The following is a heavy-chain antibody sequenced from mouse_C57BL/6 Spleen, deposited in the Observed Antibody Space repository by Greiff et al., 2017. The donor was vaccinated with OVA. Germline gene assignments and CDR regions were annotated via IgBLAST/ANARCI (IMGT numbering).Heavy chain of an antibody. CDR2: IDPSDSYP. V-gene: IGHV1-69*01. Sequence: QVQLQQPGAELVMPGASVKLSCKASGYTFTSYWMHWVKQRPGQGLEWIGEIDPSDSYPNYNQKFKGNSTLTVDKSSSTAYMQLSSLTSEDSAVYYCARAGTGAMDYWGQGTSVTVSS. CDR1: GYTFTSYW. D-gene: IGHD3-3*01. CDR3: ARAGTGAMDY. J-gene: IGHJ4*01.